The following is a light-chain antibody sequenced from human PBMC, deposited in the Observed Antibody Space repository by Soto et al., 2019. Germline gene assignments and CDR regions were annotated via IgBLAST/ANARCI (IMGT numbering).Light chain of an antibody. V-gene: IGKV3-15*01. J-gene: IGKJ1*01. CDR2: GAS. CDR3: QQYNNWPWT. Sequence: EIVMTQSPATLSVSPGERATLSCRASQSVSSNLAWYQQKPGQAPRLLIYGASTRATGIPARFSGSGSGTEFPPTISSLQAEDFEVYYCQQYNNWPWTFGQGTKVEIK. CDR1: QSVSSN.